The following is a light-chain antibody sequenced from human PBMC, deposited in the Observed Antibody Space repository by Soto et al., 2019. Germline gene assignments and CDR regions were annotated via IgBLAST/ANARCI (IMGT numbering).Light chain of an antibody. CDR2: DVS. J-gene: IGLJ2*01. CDR3: SSYTSSSTPVV. Sequence: QSVLPQPASVSGSPGQSITISCTGTSSDVGGYNYVSWYQQHPGKAPKLMIYDVSNRPSGVSNRFSGSKSGNTASLTISGLQDEDDADYYCSSYTSSSTPVVFGGGTKLTVL. V-gene: IGLV2-14*01. CDR1: SSDVGGYNY.